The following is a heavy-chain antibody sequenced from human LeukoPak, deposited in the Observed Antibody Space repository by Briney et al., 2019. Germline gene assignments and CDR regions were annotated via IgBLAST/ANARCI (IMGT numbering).Heavy chain of an antibody. D-gene: IGHD3-10*01. CDR1: GGSISSYY. CDR2: IYYSGST. Sequence: SETLSLTCTVSGGSISSYYWSWVRQPPGKGLEWVGYIYYSGSTNYNPSLKSRVTISVDTSKHQFSLKLSSVSAADTGLYYCARDRIAIVRGVRRFYGMDVWGQGTTVTVSS. J-gene: IGHJ6*02. V-gene: IGHV4-59*01. CDR3: ARDRIAIVRGVRRFYGMDV.